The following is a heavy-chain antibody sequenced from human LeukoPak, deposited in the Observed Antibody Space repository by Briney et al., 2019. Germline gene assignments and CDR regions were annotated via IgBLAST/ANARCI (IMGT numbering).Heavy chain of an antibody. Sequence: ASVKVSCKASGYTFTSYYMHWVRQAPGQGLEWMGWINPNSGGTNYAQKLQGRVTMTTDTSTSTAYMELRSLRSDDTAVYYCARRARSNLGDYWGQGTLVTVSS. D-gene: IGHD1-26*01. CDR2: INPNSGGT. J-gene: IGHJ4*02. V-gene: IGHV1-2*02. CDR3: ARRARSNLGDY. CDR1: GYTFTSYY.